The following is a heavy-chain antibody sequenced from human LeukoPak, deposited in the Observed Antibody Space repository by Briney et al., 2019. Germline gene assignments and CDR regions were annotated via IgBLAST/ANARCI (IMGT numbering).Heavy chain of an antibody. J-gene: IGHJ4*02. CDR3: AREGSSGWSLDY. V-gene: IGHV4-59*01. CDR1: GGSISSYY. D-gene: IGHD6-19*01. Sequence: SETLSLTCTVSGGSISSYYWSWIRQPPGKGLEWIGYIYYSGSTNYNPSLKSRVTISVDTSKKQFYLKLSSVTAADTAVYYCAREGSSGWSLDYWGQGTLVTVSS. CDR2: IYYSGST.